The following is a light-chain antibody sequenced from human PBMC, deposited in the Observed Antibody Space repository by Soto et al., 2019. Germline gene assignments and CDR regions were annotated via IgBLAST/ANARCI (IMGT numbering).Light chain of an antibody. CDR2: GNS. Sequence: QSVLTQPPSVSGAPGQRVTISCTGSSSNIGAGYDVHWYQQLPGTAPKLLIYGNSNRPSGVPDRFSGSKSGTPASPAITGLRAEDEADYYCQSYDSSLSGYVFGTGTKLTVL. CDR1: SSNIGAGYD. CDR3: QSYDSSLSGYV. J-gene: IGLJ1*01. V-gene: IGLV1-40*01.